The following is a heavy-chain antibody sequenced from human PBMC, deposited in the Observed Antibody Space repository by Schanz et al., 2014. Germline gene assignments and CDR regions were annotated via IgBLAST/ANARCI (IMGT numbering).Heavy chain of an antibody. D-gene: IGHD3-10*01. CDR3: ARSEMDRGVIWGY. CDR2: ISWNSGSI. J-gene: IGHJ4*02. CDR1: GFTFDDYA. Sequence: EVQLVESGGGLVQPGRSLRLSCAASGFTFDDYAMHWVRQAPGKGLEWVSGISWNSGSIGYEDSVKGRFTISRDNAKNSLYLQMNSLRVEDTAVYYCARSEMDRGVIWGYWGQGTLVTVSS. V-gene: IGHV3-9*01.